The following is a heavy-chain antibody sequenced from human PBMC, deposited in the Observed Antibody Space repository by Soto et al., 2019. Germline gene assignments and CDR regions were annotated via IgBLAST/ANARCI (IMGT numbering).Heavy chain of an antibody. CDR2: ISGSGGST. CDR1: GFTFSSYA. Sequence: EVQLLESGGGMLQPGGSLRLSCAASGFTFSSYAMSWVRQAPGKGLEWVSGISGSGGSTNYADSVKGRFTISSDNSKNTLYLQMNSLRAEDTAVYYCANSYSERYFDYWGQGTRVTVSS. D-gene: IGHD1-26*01. J-gene: IGHJ4*02. CDR3: ANSYSERYFDY. V-gene: IGHV3-23*01.